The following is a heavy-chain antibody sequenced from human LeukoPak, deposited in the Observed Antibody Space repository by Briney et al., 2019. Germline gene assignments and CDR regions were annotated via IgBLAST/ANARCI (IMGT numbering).Heavy chain of an antibody. Sequence: GGSLRLSCAASGFTFTDYYMSWIRQAPGKGLEWVSYITNTGTTIYYADSVKGRFTISRDNAKNSLYLQMNSLRAEDTAVYYCHTEVAALGDWFDPWGQGTLVTVSS. J-gene: IGHJ5*02. CDR2: ITNTGTTI. CDR1: GFTFTDYY. D-gene: IGHD2-15*01. CDR3: HTEVAALGDWFDP. V-gene: IGHV3-11*04.